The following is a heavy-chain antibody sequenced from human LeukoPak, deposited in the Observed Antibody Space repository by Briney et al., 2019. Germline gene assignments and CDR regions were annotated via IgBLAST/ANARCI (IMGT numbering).Heavy chain of an antibody. Sequence: QPGRSLRLSCTASGFTFGDYAMSWVRQAPGKGLEWVGFIRSKAYGGTTEYAASVKGRFTISRDDSKSIAYLQMNSLKTGDTAVYYCTRVYYDYVWGSYRYNKFCYFGYWGQGTLVTVSS. CDR1: GFTFGDYA. V-gene: IGHV3-49*04. J-gene: IGHJ4*02. CDR2: IRSKAYGGTT. D-gene: IGHD3-16*02. CDR3: TRVYYDYVWGSYRYNKFCYFGY.